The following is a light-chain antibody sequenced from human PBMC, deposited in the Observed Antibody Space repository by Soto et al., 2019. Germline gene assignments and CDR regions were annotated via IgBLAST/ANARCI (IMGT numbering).Light chain of an antibody. J-gene: IGKJ1*01. Sequence: DIQMTKSPSAMSASVGDRVTIACRASQDISNYLAWFQQKPGKGPKRLIYAASSLQSGVPSRFSGSGSGTEFTLTISSLQPDDFATYYCQHYNSYGTFGQGTKVDIK. V-gene: IGKV1-17*03. CDR3: QHYNSYGT. CDR2: AAS. CDR1: QDISNY.